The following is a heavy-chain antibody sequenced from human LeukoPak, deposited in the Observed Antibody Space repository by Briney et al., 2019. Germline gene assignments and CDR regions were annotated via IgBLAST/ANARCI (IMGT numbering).Heavy chain of an antibody. CDR1: GFSVSYNY. CDR3: ARDLRDYGDYFYFDY. D-gene: IGHD4-17*01. Sequence: GGSLRLSCAASGFSVSYNYLTWVRQAPGKGLEWVAVIWYDGSNKYYADSVKGRFTISRDNSKNTLYLQMNSLRAEDTAVYYCARDLRDYGDYFYFDYWGQGTLVTVSS. V-gene: IGHV3-33*08. CDR2: IWYDGSNK. J-gene: IGHJ4*02.